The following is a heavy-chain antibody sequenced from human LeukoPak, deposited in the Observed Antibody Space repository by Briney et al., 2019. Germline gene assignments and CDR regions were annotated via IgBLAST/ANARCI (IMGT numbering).Heavy chain of an antibody. Sequence: PSETLSLTCTVSGGSISSSSYYWGWIRQPPGKGLEWIGSIYYSGSTYYNPSLKSRVTISVDTSKNQFSLKLSSVTAADTAVYYCARDLYYYGSGGFEAYYFDYWGQGTLVTVSS. CDR1: GGSISSSSYY. J-gene: IGHJ4*02. V-gene: IGHV4-39*07. CDR2: IYYSGST. CDR3: ARDLYYYGSGGFEAYYFDY. D-gene: IGHD3-10*01.